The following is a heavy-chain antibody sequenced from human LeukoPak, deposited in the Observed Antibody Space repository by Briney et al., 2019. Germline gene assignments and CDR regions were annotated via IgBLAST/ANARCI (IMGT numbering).Heavy chain of an antibody. J-gene: IGHJ4*02. CDR1: GFTVSSDY. CDR3: AKDQGQVYGYFDY. Sequence: GGSLRLSCAASGFTVSSDYMSWVRQAPGKGLEWVSVIYSGGSTYYADSVKGRFTISRDNSKNTLYVQMNSLRAEDTAVYYCAKDQGQVYGYFDYWGQGTLVTVSS. D-gene: IGHD1-14*01. CDR2: IYSGGST. V-gene: IGHV3-66*01.